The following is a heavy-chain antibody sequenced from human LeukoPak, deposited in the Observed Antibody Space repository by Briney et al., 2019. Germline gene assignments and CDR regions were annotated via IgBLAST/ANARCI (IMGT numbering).Heavy chain of an antibody. D-gene: IGHD2/OR15-2a*01. J-gene: IGHJ4*02. CDR1: GFTVTSSY. CDR2: IYPTGAT. V-gene: IGHV3-53*01. Sequence: PGGSLRLSCAASGFTVTSSYMTWVRQTPGKGPEWVSVIYPTGATYYADSVKGRFTISRDNSKNTVSLQMNSLRADDTALYYCARRILGPIDDWGQGTLVTVSS. CDR3: ARRILGPIDD.